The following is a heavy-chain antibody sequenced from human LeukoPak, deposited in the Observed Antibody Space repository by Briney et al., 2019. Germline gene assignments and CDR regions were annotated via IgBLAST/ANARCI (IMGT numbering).Heavy chain of an antibody. CDR3: ASEGTIFGVVPYGMDV. Sequence: GASVKLSCKASGFTFTSSAIQWVRQARGQRLEWIGWIVVGSGNTTYAQNFQERVTITRDMSTSTAYMELSSLRSEDTAVYYCASEGTIFGVVPYGMDVWGQGTTVTVSS. CDR2: IVVGSGNT. CDR1: GFTFTSSA. V-gene: IGHV1-58*02. J-gene: IGHJ6*02. D-gene: IGHD3-3*01.